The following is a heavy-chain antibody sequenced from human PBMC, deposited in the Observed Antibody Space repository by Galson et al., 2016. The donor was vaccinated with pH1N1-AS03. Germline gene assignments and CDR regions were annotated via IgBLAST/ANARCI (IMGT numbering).Heavy chain of an antibody. CDR3: ERAGGY. CDR2: ISSDGGST. CDR1: GFIFSNHG. Sequence: LRLSCAASGFIFSNHGLHWARQAPGKGPEFVARISSDGGSTYYADSVKARFTISRDNSKNTLYLQMDSLRVEDTAVYYCERAGGYWGQGTLATVSS. V-gene: IGHV3-64*02. J-gene: IGHJ4*02.